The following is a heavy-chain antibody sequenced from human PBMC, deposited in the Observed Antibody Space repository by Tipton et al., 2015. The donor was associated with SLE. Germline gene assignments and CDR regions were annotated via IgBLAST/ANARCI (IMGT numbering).Heavy chain of an antibody. CDR3: ARHVGGFWSGSSFDD. D-gene: IGHD3-3*01. Sequence: TLSLTCTVSGGSISNDYWSWIRQPPGKGLEWIGYIYYSGSTNYSPSLESRVTISVDTSKNQFSLMLSSVTAADTAVYYCARHVGGFWSGSSFDDWGQGTLVTVSS. CDR1: GGSISNDY. CDR2: IYYSGST. J-gene: IGHJ4*02. V-gene: IGHV4-59*08.